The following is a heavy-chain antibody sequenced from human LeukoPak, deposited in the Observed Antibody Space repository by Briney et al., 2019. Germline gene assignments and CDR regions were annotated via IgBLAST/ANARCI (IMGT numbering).Heavy chain of an antibody. Sequence: SETLSLTCTVSGGSISSYYWSWIRQPPGKGLEWIGYIYYSGSTNYNPSLKSRVTISVDTSKNQFSPRLSSVTAADTAVYYCARTYYDILTGYYYGMDVWGQGTTVTVSS. V-gene: IGHV4-59*01. J-gene: IGHJ6*02. CDR2: IYYSGST. CDR3: ARTYYDILTGYYYGMDV. D-gene: IGHD3-9*01. CDR1: GGSISSYY.